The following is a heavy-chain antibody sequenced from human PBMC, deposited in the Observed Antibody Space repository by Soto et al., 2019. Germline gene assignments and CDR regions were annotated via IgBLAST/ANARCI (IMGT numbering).Heavy chain of an antibody. J-gene: IGHJ4*02. CDR2: LSGSGGTS. V-gene: IGHV3-23*01. Sequence: EVQLLESGGGLVQPGGSLRLSCAASGFTFSSYAMSWVRQAPGKGLEWVSALSGSGGTSYYADSVKGRFTISRDTSRNTMWLQLNSLRAVDTALYYSAKGTAVAVPIYFDYWGQGTLVTVSS. CDR3: AKGTAVAVPIYFDY. CDR1: GFTFSSYA. D-gene: IGHD6-19*01.